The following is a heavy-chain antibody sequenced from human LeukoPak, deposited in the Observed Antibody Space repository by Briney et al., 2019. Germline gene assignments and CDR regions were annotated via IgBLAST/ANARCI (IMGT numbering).Heavy chain of an antibody. D-gene: IGHD2-15*01. CDR3: ARGQVARFDY. J-gene: IGHJ4*02. CDR1: GGSISYYY. V-gene: IGHV4-59*01. CDR2: IDYSGST. Sequence: SETLSLTCIVSGGSISYYYWSWIRQPPGKGLEWIGYIDYSGSTNYNPSLKSRVTISVDTSKNQFSLKLSSVTAADTAVYYCARGQVARFDYWGQGTLVTVSS.